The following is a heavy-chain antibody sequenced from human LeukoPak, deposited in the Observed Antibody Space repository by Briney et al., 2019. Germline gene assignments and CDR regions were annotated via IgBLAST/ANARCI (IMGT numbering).Heavy chain of an antibody. V-gene: IGHV3-21*01. D-gene: IGHD3-22*01. Sequence: PGGSLRLSCAASGFTFSSYSMNWVRQAPGKGLEWVSSISSSGSYIYYADSMQGRFTISRDNSKNSLFLQMNSLRAEDTAVYYCARGSYPDYYVSSGSSPPEHWGQGTLVTVSS. CDR1: GFTFSSYS. CDR2: ISSSGSYI. J-gene: IGHJ1*01. CDR3: ARGSYPDYYVSSGSSPPEH.